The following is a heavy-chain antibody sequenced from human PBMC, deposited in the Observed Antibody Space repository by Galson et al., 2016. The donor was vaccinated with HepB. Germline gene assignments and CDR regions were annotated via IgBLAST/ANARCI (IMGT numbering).Heavy chain of an antibody. CDR1: EFTFSSYG. Sequence: SLRLSCAASEFTFSSYGMHWVRQAPGKGLEWVAVIWYDGSNKYYADSVKGRFTISRDNSKNTLYLQMNSLRAEDTAVYYCARNLRPPGYYGMDVWGQGTTGTVSS. CDR3: ARNLRPPGYYGMDV. D-gene: IGHD6-25*01. V-gene: IGHV3-33*01. J-gene: IGHJ6*02. CDR2: IWYDGSNK.